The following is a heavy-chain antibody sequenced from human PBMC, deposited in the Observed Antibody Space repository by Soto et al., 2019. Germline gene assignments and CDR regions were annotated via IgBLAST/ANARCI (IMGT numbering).Heavy chain of an antibody. CDR3: VRDKDTYGPMVFES. CDR2: ITSDSGSI. Sequence: DVQLVESGGGLVKPGGSLRLSCAASGFTFSSFVMHWVRQAPGKGLEWVSSITSDSGSIYYGDSVKGRFTISRDNAKNFLSLQMSNLVDEDTAVYYCVRDKDTYGPMVFESWGQGTLVTVSS. CDR1: GFTFSSFV. J-gene: IGHJ4*02. D-gene: IGHD5-18*01. V-gene: IGHV3-21*06.